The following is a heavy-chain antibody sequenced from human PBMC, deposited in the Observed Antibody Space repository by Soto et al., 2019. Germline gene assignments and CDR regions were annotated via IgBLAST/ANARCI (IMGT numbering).Heavy chain of an antibody. CDR3: ARQGPSSSWSYNSLDP. J-gene: IGHJ5*02. D-gene: IGHD6-13*01. V-gene: IGHV4-39*01. Sequence: SETLSLTCTVSGGSISSSSYYWGWIRQPPGKGLEWIGSIYYSGSTYYNPSLKSRVTISVDTSKNQFSLKLSSVTAADTAVYYCARQGPSSSWSYNSLDPWGQGTLVNVAS. CDR2: IYYSGST. CDR1: GGSISSSSYY.